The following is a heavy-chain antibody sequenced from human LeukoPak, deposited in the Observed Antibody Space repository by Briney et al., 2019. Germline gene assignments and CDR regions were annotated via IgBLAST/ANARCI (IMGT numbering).Heavy chain of an antibody. V-gene: IGHV4-59*01. CDR2: IYYSGST. CDR1: GGSFSGYY. Sequence: SETLSLTCAVYGGSFSGYYWSWIRQPPGKGLEWIGYIYYSGSTNYNPSLKSRVTISVDTSKNQFSLKLSSVSAADTAVYYCARGGYYGSGSPHYFDYWGQGTLVTVSS. CDR3: ARGGYYGSGSPHYFDY. D-gene: IGHD3-10*01. J-gene: IGHJ4*02.